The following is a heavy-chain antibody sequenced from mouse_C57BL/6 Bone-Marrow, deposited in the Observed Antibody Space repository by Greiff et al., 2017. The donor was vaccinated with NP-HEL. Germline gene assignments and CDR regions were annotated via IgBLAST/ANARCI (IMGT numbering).Heavy chain of an antibody. Sequence: DVKLQESGPELVKPGASVKISCKASGYSFTGYYMNWVKQSPEKSLEWIGEINPSTGGTTYNQKFKAKATLTVAKSSSTAYMQLKSLTSEDSAVYYCARYFHYYGSSYDWYFDVWGTGTTVTVSS. J-gene: IGHJ1*03. V-gene: IGHV1-42*01. CDR3: ARYFHYYGSSYDWYFDV. CDR2: INPSTGGT. CDR1: GYSFTGYY. D-gene: IGHD1-1*01.